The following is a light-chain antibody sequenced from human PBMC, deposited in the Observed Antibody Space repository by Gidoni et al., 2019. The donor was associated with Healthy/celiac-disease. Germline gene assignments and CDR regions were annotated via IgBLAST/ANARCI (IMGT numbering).Light chain of an antibody. CDR3: QQYGSSPPFT. CDR2: GAS. CDR1: QSVSSSY. Sequence: EIVLTQSPGTLSLSPGERATLSCRASQSVSSSYLAWYQQKPGQAPRLLSYGASSRATGIPNRFSGSGAGTDVTLTISRREPEDFAVYYCQQYGSSPPFTFGPGTKVDIK. J-gene: IGKJ3*01. V-gene: IGKV3-20*01.